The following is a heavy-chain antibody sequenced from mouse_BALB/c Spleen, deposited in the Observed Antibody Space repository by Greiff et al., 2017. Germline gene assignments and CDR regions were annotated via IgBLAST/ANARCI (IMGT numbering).Heavy chain of an antibody. D-gene: IGHD1-1*01. CDR1: GYTFTEYT. CDR3: ARFYYYGSSYVDYAMDY. J-gene: IGHJ4*01. V-gene: IGHV1-18*01. CDR2: INPNNGGT. Sequence: VQLQQSGPELVKPGASVKISCKTSGYTFTEYTMHWVKQSHGKSLEWIGGINPNNGGTSYNQKFKGKATLTVDKSSSTAYMELRSLTSEDSAVYYCARFYYYGSSYVDYAMDYWGQGTSVTVSS.